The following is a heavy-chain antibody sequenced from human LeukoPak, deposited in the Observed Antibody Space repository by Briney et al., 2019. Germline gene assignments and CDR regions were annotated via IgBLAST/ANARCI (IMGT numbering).Heavy chain of an antibody. J-gene: IGHJ4*02. D-gene: IGHD1-26*01. V-gene: IGHV4-34*01. CDR2: INHSGST. CDR3: ARGPGSGSYFGYFDY. CDR1: GGSFSGYY. Sequence: PSETLSLTCAVYGGSFSGYYWSWIRQPPGKGLEWIGEINHSGSTNYNPSLKSRVTISVDTSKNQFSLKLSSVTAADTAVYYCARGPGSGSYFGYFDYWGQGTLVTVSS.